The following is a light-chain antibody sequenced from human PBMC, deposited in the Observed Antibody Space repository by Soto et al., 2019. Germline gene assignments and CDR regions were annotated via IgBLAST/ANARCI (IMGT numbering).Light chain of an antibody. CDR3: QQYDTYPWT. Sequence: DIRMTQSPPTLSASVGDRVIITCRASQRMSAWLAWYQQKPGKAPTLLIYDASSLENGVPSRFSGSGSGTDFTLTISSLQPNDFATYYCQQYDTYPWTFGQGTKVEIK. CDR1: QRMSAW. V-gene: IGKV1-5*01. CDR2: DAS. J-gene: IGKJ1*01.